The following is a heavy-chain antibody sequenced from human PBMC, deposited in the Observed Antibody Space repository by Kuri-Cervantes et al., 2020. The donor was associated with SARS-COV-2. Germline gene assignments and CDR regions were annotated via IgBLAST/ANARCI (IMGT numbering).Heavy chain of an antibody. CDR1: GYTFTNND. J-gene: IGHJ6*03. CDR3: ARENYDYSNFNYYYCMDV. CDR2: INPNTGGT. V-gene: IGHV1-2*02. D-gene: IGHD4-11*01. Sequence: ASVKVSCKASGYTFTNNDINWVRQAPGQGLEWMGWINPNTGGTNYAQKFQGRVTMSRDTSINTAYMELSRPRSDDTAVYYCARENYDYSNFNYYYCMDVWGKGTTVTVSS.